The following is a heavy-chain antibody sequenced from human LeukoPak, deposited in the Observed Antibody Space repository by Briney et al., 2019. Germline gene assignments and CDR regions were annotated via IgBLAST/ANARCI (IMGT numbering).Heavy chain of an antibody. CDR3: AKTYYDFWSGPPGYFQH. D-gene: IGHD3-3*01. CDR2: ISGSGGST. V-gene: IGHV3-23*01. Sequence: PGGSLRLSCAASGFIFTDVWMSWVRQAPGKGLEWVSAISGSGGSTYYADSVKGRFTISRDNSKNTLYLQMNSLRAEDTAVYYCAKTYYDFWSGPPGYFQHWGQGTLVTVSS. CDR1: GFIFTDVW. J-gene: IGHJ1*01.